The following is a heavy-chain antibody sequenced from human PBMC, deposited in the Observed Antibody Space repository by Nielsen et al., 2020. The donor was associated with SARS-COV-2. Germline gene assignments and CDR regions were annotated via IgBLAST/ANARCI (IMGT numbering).Heavy chain of an antibody. D-gene: IGHD3-22*01. CDR2: IIPIFGTA. CDR1: GGTFSSYA. CDR3: ARSERYYYDSSGFDY. V-gene: IGHV1-69*13. J-gene: IGHJ4*02. Sequence: SVKVSCKASGGTFSSYAISWVRQAPGQGLEWMGGIIPIFGTANYAQKFQGRVTITADESTSTAYMELSSLRSEDTAVYYCARSERYYYDSSGFDYWGQGTLVTVSS.